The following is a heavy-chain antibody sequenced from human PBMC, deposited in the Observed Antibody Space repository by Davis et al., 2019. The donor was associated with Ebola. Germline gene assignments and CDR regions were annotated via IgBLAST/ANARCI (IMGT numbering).Heavy chain of an antibody. V-gene: IGHV3-48*01. CDR2: ISDSSTTI. CDR1: GFTFSAYS. D-gene: IGHD4-17*01. CDR3: AREGYGDYTHFDY. J-gene: IGHJ4*02. Sequence: GESLKISCAASGFTFSAYSMNWVRQAPGKGLEWVSYISDSSTTIYYADSVKGRFTISRDNSKNTLYLQMNSLRGEETAVYYCAREGYGDYTHFDYWGQGTLVTVSS.